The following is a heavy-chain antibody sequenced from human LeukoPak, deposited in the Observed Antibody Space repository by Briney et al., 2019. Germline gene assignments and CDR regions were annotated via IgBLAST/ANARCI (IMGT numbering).Heavy chain of an antibody. Sequence: SETLSLTCIVSGGSISSSSYYWGWIRQPPGKGLEWIGSIYYSGSTYYNPSLKSRVTISGDTSENQFSLRLSSVTAADTAVYYCARASYSYDISGWVPFDYWGQGTLVTVSS. D-gene: IGHD3-22*01. J-gene: IGHJ4*02. CDR2: IYYSGST. CDR1: GGSISSSSYY. V-gene: IGHV4-39*07. CDR3: ARASYSYDISGWVPFDY.